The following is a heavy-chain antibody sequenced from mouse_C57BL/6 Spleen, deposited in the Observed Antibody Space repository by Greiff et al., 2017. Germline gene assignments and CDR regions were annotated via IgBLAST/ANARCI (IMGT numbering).Heavy chain of an antibody. Sequence: EVQLQQSGPELVKPGASVKTSCKASGYSFTGYYMNWVKQSPEKSLEWIGEINPSTGGTTYNQKFKAKATLTVDKSSSTAYMQLKSLTSNDSAVYYCARGITTVLEFDYWGQGTTLTVSS. CDR2: INPSTGGT. CDR1: GYSFTGYY. V-gene: IGHV1-42*01. CDR3: ARGITTVLEFDY. D-gene: IGHD1-1*01. J-gene: IGHJ2*01.